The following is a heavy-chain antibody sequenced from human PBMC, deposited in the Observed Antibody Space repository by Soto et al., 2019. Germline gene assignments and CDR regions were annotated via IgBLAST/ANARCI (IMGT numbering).Heavy chain of an antibody. CDR2: ISSSSSTI. D-gene: IGHD3-3*01. CDR1: GFTFSSYS. V-gene: IGHV3-48*02. J-gene: IGHJ6*02. Sequence: EVQLVESGGGLVQPGGSLRLSCAASGFTFSSYSMNWVRQAPGKGLEWVSYISSSSSTIYYADSVKGRFTISRDNAKNSLYLQMNSLRDEDTAVYYCAREDFWSGYTNYYGMDVWGQGTTLTVSS. CDR3: AREDFWSGYTNYYGMDV.